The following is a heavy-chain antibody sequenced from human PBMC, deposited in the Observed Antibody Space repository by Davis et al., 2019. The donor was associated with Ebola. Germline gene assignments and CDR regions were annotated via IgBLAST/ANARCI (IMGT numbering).Heavy chain of an antibody. Sequence: GESLKISCKGSGYPFANYWIAWVRQMPGKGLDWMGIIYTGDSDTRYSPSFRGQVTISADKSMKTAFLQWSSLKASDSGMYHCASLRRTITGMDDGFDIWGQGTMVTVSS. J-gene: IGHJ3*02. CDR2: IYTGDSDT. D-gene: IGHD2-8*02. CDR1: GYPFANYW. V-gene: IGHV5-51*01. CDR3: ASLRRTITGMDDGFDI.